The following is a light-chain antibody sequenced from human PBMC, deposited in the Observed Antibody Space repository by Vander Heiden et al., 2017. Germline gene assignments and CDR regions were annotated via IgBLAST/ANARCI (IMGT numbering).Light chain of an antibody. J-gene: IGLJ1*01. CDR2: EVS. Sequence: QSALTQPASVSGSPGQSITISCTGTSSDVGVYNYVSWYQQHPGKAPKLMIYEVSKRPSGVSNRFAGSKSGNTASLTISGLQAEDEADYYCSSYTSSSTPVFGTGTKVTVL. V-gene: IGLV2-14*01. CDR1: SSDVGVYNY. CDR3: SSYTSSSTPV.